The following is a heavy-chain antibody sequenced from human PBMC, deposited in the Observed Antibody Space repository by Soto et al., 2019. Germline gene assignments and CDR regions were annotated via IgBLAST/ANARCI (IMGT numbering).Heavy chain of an antibody. CDR3: VHKGEGDRILDY. V-gene: IGHV2-5*01. CDR1: GFSLSTSGVG. J-gene: IGHJ4*02. Sequence: QITLKESGPLLVKPTQTLTLTCTFSGFSLSTSGVGVGWIRQPPGKALEWLALIYWYDTKHYSPSLESRLTITKDTSKNQVVLTMTNMDPVDTATYYCVHKGEGDRILDYWGQGTLLTVSS. D-gene: IGHD3-16*01. CDR2: IYWYDTK.